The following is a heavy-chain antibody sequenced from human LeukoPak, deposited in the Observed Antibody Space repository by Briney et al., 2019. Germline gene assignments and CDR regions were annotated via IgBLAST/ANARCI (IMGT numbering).Heavy chain of an antibody. J-gene: IGHJ3*02. V-gene: IGHV3-23*01. Sequence: PGGSLRLSCAASGFTFSSYSMNWVRQAPGKGLEWVSAISGSGGSTYYADSVKGRFTISRDNSKNTLYLQMNSLRAEDTAVYYCAKDIWALHRSAFDIWGQGTMVTVSS. CDR1: GFTFSSYS. CDR3: AKDIWALHRSAFDI. D-gene: IGHD3-16*02. CDR2: ISGSGGST.